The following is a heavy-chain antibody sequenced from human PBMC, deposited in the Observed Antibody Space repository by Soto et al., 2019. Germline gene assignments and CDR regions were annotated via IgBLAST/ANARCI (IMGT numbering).Heavy chain of an antibody. D-gene: IGHD4-4*01. Sequence: SETLSLTCTVSGGSISSYYWSWIRQPPGKGLEWIGYIYYSGSTNYNPSLKSRVTISVDTSKNQFSLKLSSVTAADTAVYYCARLVTNYYYYMDVWGKGTTVTVSS. CDR3: ARLVTNYYYYMDV. V-gene: IGHV4-59*08. CDR1: GGSISSYY. J-gene: IGHJ6*03. CDR2: IYYSGST.